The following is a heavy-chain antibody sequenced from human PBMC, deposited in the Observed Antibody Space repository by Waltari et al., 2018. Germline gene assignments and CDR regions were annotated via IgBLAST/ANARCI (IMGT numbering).Heavy chain of an antibody. V-gene: IGHV1-3*01. Sequence: QVQLVQSGAEVKKPGSSVKGSWKSSVYTVIGYAMHSVRPDPGQRLEWMGWINAGNGKTKYSQKFQGRGTITRDTSASTAYMELSSLRSEDTAVYYCARGTAHDYWGQGTLVTVSS. D-gene: IGHD5-18*01. CDR1: VYTVIGYA. CDR3: ARGTAHDY. CDR2: INAGNGKT. J-gene: IGHJ4*02.